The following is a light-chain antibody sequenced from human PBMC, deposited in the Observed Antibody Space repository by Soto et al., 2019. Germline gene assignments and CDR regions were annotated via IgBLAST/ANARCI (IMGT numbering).Light chain of an antibody. J-gene: IGLJ1*01. CDR2: EVS. V-gene: IGLV2-14*01. CDR3: RSYTSSSIDYV. CDR1: SSDVGGYNY. Sequence: QSALTQPASVSGSPGQSITISCTGTSSDVGGYNYVSWYQQHPGKAPKLMIYEVSNRPSGVSNRFSGSKSGNTASLTISGLPAEDEADYYWRSYTSSSIDYVFGTGTKLTVL.